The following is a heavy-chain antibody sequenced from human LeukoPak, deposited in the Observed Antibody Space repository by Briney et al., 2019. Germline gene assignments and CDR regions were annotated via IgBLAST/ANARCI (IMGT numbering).Heavy chain of an antibody. Sequence: ASVKVSCKASGYTFTSYGVSWVRQAPGQGLEWMGWISAYNGNTNYAQKLQGRVTMTTDTSTSTAYMELRSLRSDDTAVYYCARVVLDVDTAMGTFDYWGQGTLVTVSS. CDR3: ARVVLDVDTAMGTFDY. CDR2: ISAYNGNT. V-gene: IGHV1-18*01. D-gene: IGHD5-18*01. J-gene: IGHJ4*02. CDR1: GYTFTSYG.